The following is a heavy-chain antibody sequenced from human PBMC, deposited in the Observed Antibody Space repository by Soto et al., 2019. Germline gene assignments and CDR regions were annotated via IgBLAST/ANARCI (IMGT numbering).Heavy chain of an antibody. CDR3: ARDASSMVRCTHNRFDR. CDR2: ISYDGSNK. D-gene: IGHD3-10*01. CDR1: GFTFSSYA. Sequence: GGSLRLSCSASGFTFSSYAMHGVRQAPGKGLEWVAVISYDGSNKYYADSVKGRFTISRDNSKNTLYLQMSSLRADDTAVYYCARDASSMVRCTHNRFDRRGQGTLSTVSS. J-gene: IGHJ5*02. V-gene: IGHV3-30-3*01.